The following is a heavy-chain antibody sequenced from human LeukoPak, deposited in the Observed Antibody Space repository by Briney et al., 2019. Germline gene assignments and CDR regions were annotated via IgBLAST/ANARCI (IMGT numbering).Heavy chain of an antibody. CDR1: GFTFSDYY. J-gene: IGHJ6*02. CDR2: ISSSGSTI. V-gene: IGHV3-11*01. CDR3: ARARGYYYDSSGYYPLGYYYGMDV. Sequence: PGGSLRLSCAASGFTFSDYYMSWIRQAPGKGLEWVSYISSSGSTIYYADSVKGRFTISRDNAKNSLYLQMNSLRAEDTAVYYCARARGYYYDSSGYYPLGYYYGMDVWGQGTTVTVSS. D-gene: IGHD3-22*01.